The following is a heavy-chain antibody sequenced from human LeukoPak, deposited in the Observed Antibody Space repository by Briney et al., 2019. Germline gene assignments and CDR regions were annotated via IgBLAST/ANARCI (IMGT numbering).Heavy chain of an antibody. J-gene: IGHJ6*04. CDR2: IYYSGST. CDR3: ATSPHCSSTSCYRV. V-gene: IGHV4-59*08. CDR1: GGSISSYY. D-gene: IGHD2-2*01. Sequence: SETLSLTCTVSGGSISSYYWSWIRQPPGKGLEWIGYIYYSGSTNYNPSLKSRVTISVDTSKNQVSLKLSSVTAADTAVYYCATSPHCSSTSCYRVWGKGTTVTVSS.